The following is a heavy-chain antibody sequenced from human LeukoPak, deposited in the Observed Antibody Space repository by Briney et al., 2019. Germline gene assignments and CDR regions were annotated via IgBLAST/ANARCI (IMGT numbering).Heavy chain of an antibody. D-gene: IGHD2-2*03. Sequence: GESLQISCKASGYNFSDYWIGWVRPVPGKGLEWMSIIYPGDSETRYSPSLQGQVTISADKSINTFYLQCNSLKASDTAMYYCARQRGYRMTKDGFDVWGQGTMITVSS. CDR1: GYNFSDYW. V-gene: IGHV5-51*01. CDR3: ARQRGYRMTKDGFDV. J-gene: IGHJ3*01. CDR2: IYPGDSET.